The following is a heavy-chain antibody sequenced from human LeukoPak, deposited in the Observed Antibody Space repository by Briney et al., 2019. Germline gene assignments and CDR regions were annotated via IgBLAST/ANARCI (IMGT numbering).Heavy chain of an antibody. Sequence: PSETLSLTCTVSGGSISNYYWSWIRQPPGKGLESIGYIYYSGSTNYNPSLKSRDTISVDMSKNQFYLELNSVTAADTAVYYCARGRFELPFWGQGTLVTVSS. J-gene: IGHJ4*02. V-gene: IGHV4-59*01. CDR1: GGSISNYY. CDR3: ARGRFELPF. D-gene: IGHD2-15*01. CDR2: IYYSGST.